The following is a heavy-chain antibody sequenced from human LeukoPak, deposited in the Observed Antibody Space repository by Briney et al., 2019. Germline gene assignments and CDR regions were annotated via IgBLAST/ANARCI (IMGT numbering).Heavy chain of an antibody. CDR3: ARGDSSGYYFDY. J-gene: IGHJ4*02. Sequence: GGSLRLSCAASGFTFSSYSMNWVRQAPGKGLEWVSSISSSSSYIYYADLVKGRFTISRDNAKNSLYLQMNSLRAEDTAVYYCARGDSSGYYFDYWGQGTLVTVSS. V-gene: IGHV3-21*01. D-gene: IGHD3-22*01. CDR2: ISSSSSYI. CDR1: GFTFSSYS.